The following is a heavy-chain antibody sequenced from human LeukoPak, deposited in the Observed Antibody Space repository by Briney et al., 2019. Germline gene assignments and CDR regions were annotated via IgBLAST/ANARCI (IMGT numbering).Heavy chain of an antibody. CDR1: GGTFSSYA. J-gene: IGHJ3*02. Sequence: ASVKVSCKASGGTFSSYAISWVRQAPGQGLEWMGRIIPIFGTANYAQKFQGRVTITTDESTSTAYMELSSLRSEDTAVYYRASEIRRDGYNWDDAFDIWGQGTMVTVSS. CDR2: IIPIFGTA. D-gene: IGHD5-24*01. V-gene: IGHV1-69*05. CDR3: ASEIRRDGYNWDDAFDI.